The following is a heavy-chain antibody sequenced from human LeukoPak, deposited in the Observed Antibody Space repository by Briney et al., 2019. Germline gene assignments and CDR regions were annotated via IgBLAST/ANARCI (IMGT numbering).Heavy chain of an antibody. Sequence: GGSLRLSCAATGFSFSTYSMNWVRQAPGRGLEWISCLSGSSSRSYYANSVKGRFTISRDNAKNSLYLQMSSLRVEDTAVYYXARDLSVTTLYIDAFDLWGQGTMVTVSS. CDR3: ARDLSVTTLYIDAFDL. V-gene: IGHV3-48*01. CDR2: LSGSSSRS. J-gene: IGHJ3*01. D-gene: IGHD4-17*01. CDR1: GFSFSTYS.